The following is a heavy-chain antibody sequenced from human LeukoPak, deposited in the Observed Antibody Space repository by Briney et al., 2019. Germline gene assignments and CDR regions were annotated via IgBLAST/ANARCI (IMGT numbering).Heavy chain of an antibody. D-gene: IGHD6-13*01. V-gene: IGHV1-2*02. CDR1: GYTFTSYG. CDR3: AESSSSSPSLLDY. Sequence: ASVKVSCKASGYTFTSYGISWVRQAPGQGLEWMGWINPNSGGTNYAQKFQGRVTMTRDTSISTAYMELSRLRSDDTAVYYCAESSSSSPSLLDYWGQGTLVTVSS. CDR2: INPNSGGT. J-gene: IGHJ4*02.